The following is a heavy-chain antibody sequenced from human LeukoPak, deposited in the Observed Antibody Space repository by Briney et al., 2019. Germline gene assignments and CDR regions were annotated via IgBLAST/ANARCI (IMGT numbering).Heavy chain of an antibody. CDR3: ARGHGIWSGSRLANAFDI. D-gene: IGHD3-3*01. Sequence: PGGSLRLSCAASGFTFSNYWMSWVRQAPGKGLEWVANINQPANSQNTVDSVKGRFTISTENAKNSLYLQMNSLRAGDTAVYFCARGHGIWSGSRLANAFDIWGQGTMVTVSS. V-gene: IGHV3-7*04. CDR1: GFTFSNYW. J-gene: IGHJ3*02. CDR2: INQPANSQ.